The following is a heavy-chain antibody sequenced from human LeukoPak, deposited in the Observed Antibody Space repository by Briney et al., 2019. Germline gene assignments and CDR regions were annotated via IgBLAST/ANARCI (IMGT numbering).Heavy chain of an antibody. CDR3: ATHSGSRSFDY. D-gene: IGHD3-10*01. V-gene: IGHV3-23*01. Sequence: GGSLRLSCAASGFTFTTSDMHWVRQAPGKGLEWVSAISGSGDITYYTNSVKGRFTISRDNSKNTLYLQMNSLRAEDTAVYYCATHSGSRSFDYWGQGTLVTVSS. CDR1: GFTFTTSD. CDR2: ISGSGDIT. J-gene: IGHJ4*02.